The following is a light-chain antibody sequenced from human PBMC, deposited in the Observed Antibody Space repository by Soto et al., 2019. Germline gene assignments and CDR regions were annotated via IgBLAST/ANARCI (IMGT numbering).Light chain of an antibody. CDR3: QQSYSTPPT. CDR2: AAS. J-gene: IGKJ2*01. Sequence: DIQMTQSPSSLSASVGDRVTITCRASQSISSYLNWYQQKPGSAPKLLIYAASSLQSGVPSRFSSSGSGTDFTLTISSLQPEDFATYYCQQSYSTPPTFGQGTKLEIK. V-gene: IGKV1-39*01. CDR1: QSISSY.